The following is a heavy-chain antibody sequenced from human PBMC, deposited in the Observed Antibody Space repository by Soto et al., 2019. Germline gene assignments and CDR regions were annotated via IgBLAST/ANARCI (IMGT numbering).Heavy chain of an antibody. J-gene: IGHJ4*02. V-gene: IGHV3-23*01. Sequence: GVLRLSCVVSGFTVSSSNYMSWVRQAPGKGLEWVSAISYGGGTTYYADSVKGRFTISRDNSKNTLYLQMNGLRAEDTAVYYCAKSPGYYYDSTGYHFDYWGQGTLVTVSS. CDR3: AKSPGYYYDSTGYHFDY. CDR1: GFTVSSSNY. D-gene: IGHD3-22*01. CDR2: ISYGGGTT.